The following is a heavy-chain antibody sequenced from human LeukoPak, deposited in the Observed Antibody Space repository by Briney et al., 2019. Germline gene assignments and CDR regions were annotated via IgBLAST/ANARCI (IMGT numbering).Heavy chain of an antibody. CDR3: ARVKGEYCSSTSCFLDP. V-gene: IGHV3-7*01. D-gene: IGHD2-2*01. Sequence: GGSLRLSCAASGFTFSSYWMSWVRQAPGKGLEWVANIKQDGSEKYYVDSVKGRFTISRDNAKNSLYLQMNSLRAEDTAVYYCARVKGEYCSSTSCFLDPWGQGTLVTVSS. CDR1: GFTFSSYW. CDR2: IKQDGSEK. J-gene: IGHJ5*02.